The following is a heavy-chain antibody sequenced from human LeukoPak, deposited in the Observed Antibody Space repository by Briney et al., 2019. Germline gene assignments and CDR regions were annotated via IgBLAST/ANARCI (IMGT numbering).Heavy chain of an antibody. CDR1: GFTFSDYA. CDR3: AKAELGVDTFFDY. D-gene: IGHD3-3*01. Sequence: GGSLRLSCAASGFTFSDYALGWVRQAPGRGLEWVATFSGSGAGTYYSDSVQGRFTISRDNSKRTLFLQMNSLRAEDTAFYYCAKAELGVDTFFDYWGQGTLVTVSS. CDR2: FSGSGAGT. J-gene: IGHJ4*02. V-gene: IGHV3-23*01.